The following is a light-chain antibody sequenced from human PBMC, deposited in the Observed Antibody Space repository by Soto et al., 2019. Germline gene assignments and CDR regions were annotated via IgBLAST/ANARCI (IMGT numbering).Light chain of an antibody. Sequence: EIVLTQSPGTLSLSPGERATLSCRTSQSVSSSYLAWYQQKPGQAPRLLIYATSNRATGIADRFSGSGSGADFTLTISRLEPEDFAVYYCQQYGNSPVFTFGPGTKVDIK. V-gene: IGKV3-20*01. J-gene: IGKJ3*01. CDR1: QSVSSSY. CDR2: ATS. CDR3: QQYGNSPVFT.